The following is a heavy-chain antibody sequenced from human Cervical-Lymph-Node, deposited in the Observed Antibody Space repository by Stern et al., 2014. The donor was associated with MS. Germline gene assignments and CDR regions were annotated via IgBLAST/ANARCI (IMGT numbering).Heavy chain of an antibody. CDR3: ARGAYCGGDCYWGWFDS. CDR1: GGTFSDYA. Sequence: QVQLVQSGAEVTKPWSSVKVSCKASGGTFSDYAISWVRQAPGQWLEWMGGIIPIFGATDYAKIFEGRGTFTAYESTTTSYMDLSSRISEDTAVYYCARGAYCGGDCYWGWFDSWGQGTLVTVSS. CDR2: IIPIFGAT. V-gene: IGHV1-69*01. D-gene: IGHD2-21*02. J-gene: IGHJ5*01.